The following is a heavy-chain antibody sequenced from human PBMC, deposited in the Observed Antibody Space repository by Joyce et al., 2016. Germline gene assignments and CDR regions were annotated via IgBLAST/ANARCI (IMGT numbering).Heavy chain of an antibody. Sequence: QVQLVESGGGVVQPGRALRLSCAASGFTFCNYGMHWVRQAPGKGLELVAVISYDGSNKYYVDSVKGRFTISRDNSKNTLYLQMNSLRPEDTAVYYCARALGWDSNSCHDYWGQGTLVTVSS. CDR2: ISYDGSNK. V-gene: IGHV3-30*03. CDR3: ARALGWDSNSCHDY. D-gene: IGHD6-13*01. J-gene: IGHJ4*02. CDR1: GFTFCNYG.